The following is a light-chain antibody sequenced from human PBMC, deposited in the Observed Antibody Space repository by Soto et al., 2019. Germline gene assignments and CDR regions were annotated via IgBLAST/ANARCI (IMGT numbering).Light chain of an antibody. CDR1: QSVLYSSNNKNY. J-gene: IGKJ2*01. V-gene: IGKV4-1*01. Sequence: DLVMTQSPDSLAVSLGERATINCKSSQSVLYSSNNKNYLAWYQQKPGQPPKLLIYWASTRESGVPDRFSGSGSGTEFTLTISSLQAEDVAVYYCQQYYSTPYTFGQGTKLDIK. CDR2: WAS. CDR3: QQYYSTPYT.